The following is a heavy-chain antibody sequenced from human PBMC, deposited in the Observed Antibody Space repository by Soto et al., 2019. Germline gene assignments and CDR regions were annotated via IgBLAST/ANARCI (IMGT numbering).Heavy chain of an antibody. V-gene: IGHV1-58*02. Sequence: ASVKVSCKASGFTFTSSAMQWVRQARGQRLEWIGWIVVGSGNTNYAQKFQERVTITRDMSTSTAYMELSSLRSEDTAVYYCAARSNPNEYFQHWGQGTLVTVSS. CDR3: AARSNPNEYFQH. J-gene: IGHJ1*01. CDR1: GFTFTSSA. CDR2: IVVGSGNT.